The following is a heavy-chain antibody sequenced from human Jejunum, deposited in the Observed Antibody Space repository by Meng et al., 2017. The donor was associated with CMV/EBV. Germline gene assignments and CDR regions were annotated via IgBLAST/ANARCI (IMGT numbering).Heavy chain of an antibody. D-gene: IGHD2-2*01. J-gene: IGHJ4*02. Sequence: GSGSSSKWWGWVRQHPGKGLEWIGEVYHSRSTNYRPSHKSRITISVDKSKNQFYLKLSSVTAADTAVYYCARGNLGYCSSTSCLPDCWGQGTLVTVSS. V-gene: IGHV4-4*02. CDR2: VYHSRST. CDR1: GSGSSSKW. CDR3: ARGNLGYCSSTSCLPDC.